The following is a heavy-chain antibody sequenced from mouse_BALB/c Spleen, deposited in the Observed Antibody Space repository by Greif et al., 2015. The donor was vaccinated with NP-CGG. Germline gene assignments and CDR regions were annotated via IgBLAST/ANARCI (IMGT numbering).Heavy chain of an antibody. CDR1: GYTFTSYW. J-gene: IGHJ4*01. V-gene: IGHV1-74*04. CDR2: IDPYDSET. CDR3: ARWLLHYAMDY. Sequence: SGAELVRPGASVKLSCKASGYTFTSYWMNWVKQRPEQGLEWTGRIDPYDSETHYNQKFKDKAILTVDKSSSTAYMQLSSLTSEDSAVYYCARWLLHYAMDYWGQGASVTVSS. D-gene: IGHD2-3*01.